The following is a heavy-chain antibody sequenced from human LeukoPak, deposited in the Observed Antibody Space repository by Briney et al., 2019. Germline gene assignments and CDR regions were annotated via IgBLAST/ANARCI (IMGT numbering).Heavy chain of an antibody. V-gene: IGHV4-59*12. CDR1: GGSITTYY. CDR3: ARSYDSSGYYLDY. CDR2: IYHSGST. J-gene: IGHJ4*02. D-gene: IGHD3-22*01. Sequence: PSETLSLTCTVSGGSITTYYWSWIRQPPGKGLEWIGYIYHSGSTNYNPSLKSRVTTSVDASKNQISLKLSSVTAADTAVYYCARSYDSSGYYLDYWGQGTLVTVSS.